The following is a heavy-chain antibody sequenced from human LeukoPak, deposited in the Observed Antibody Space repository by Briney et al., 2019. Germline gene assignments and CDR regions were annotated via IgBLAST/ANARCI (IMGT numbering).Heavy chain of an antibody. D-gene: IGHD2-2*01. CDR2: INPNSGGT. V-gene: IGHV1-2*02. J-gene: IGHJ4*02. CDR1: GYTFTGYY. CDR3: ARDLRYCSSTSCSHTFDY. Sequence: ASVKVSCKASGYTFTGYYMHWVRQAPGQGLEWMGWINPNSGGTNYAQKFQGRVTMTRDTSISTAYMELSRLGSDDTAVYYCARDLRYCSSTSCSHTFDYWGQGTLVTVSS.